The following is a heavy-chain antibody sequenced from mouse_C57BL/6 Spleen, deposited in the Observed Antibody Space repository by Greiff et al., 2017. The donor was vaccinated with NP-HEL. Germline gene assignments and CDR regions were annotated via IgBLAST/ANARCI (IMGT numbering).Heavy chain of an antibody. CDR1: GYTFTSYW. D-gene: IGHD2-3*01. J-gene: IGHJ4*01. Sequence: QVQLQQPGAELVRPGTSVKLSCKASGYTFTSYWMHWVKQRPGQGLEWIGVIDPSDSYTNYNQKFKGKATLTVDTSSSTAYMQLSSLTSEDSAVYYCASGGLLPDYAMDYWGQGTSVTVSS. CDR2: IDPSDSYT. CDR3: ASGGLLPDYAMDY. V-gene: IGHV1-59*01.